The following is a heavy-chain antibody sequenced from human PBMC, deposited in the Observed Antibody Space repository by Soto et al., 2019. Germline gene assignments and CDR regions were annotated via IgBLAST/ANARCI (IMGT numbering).Heavy chain of an antibody. CDR3: ASLLLPPSGWSY. J-gene: IGHJ4*02. CDR1: GYSFSIYW. V-gene: IGHV5-51*01. D-gene: IGHD6-19*01. Sequence: GESLKISCKGSGYSFSIYWIGWVRQMPGKGLELMGIIYPGDPEIRYSPSFQGQVTISADKSINTAYLQWNSLKASDSAMYYCASLLLPPSGWSYWGQGTLVTVSS. CDR2: IYPGDPEI.